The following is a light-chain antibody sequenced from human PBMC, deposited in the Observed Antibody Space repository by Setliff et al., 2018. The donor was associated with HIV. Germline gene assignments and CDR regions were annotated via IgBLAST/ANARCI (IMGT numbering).Light chain of an antibody. J-gene: IGLJ1*01. V-gene: IGLV2-23*01. Sequence: QSVLTQPASVSGSPGQSITISCTGTSSDVGSYNLVSWHQQHPGKAPKLMIYEGSKRPSGVSNRFSGSKSGNTASLTISGLQAEDEADYYCCSYAGSSTTYVFGTGTKVTVL. CDR2: EGS. CDR1: SSDVGSYNL. CDR3: CSYAGSSTTYV.